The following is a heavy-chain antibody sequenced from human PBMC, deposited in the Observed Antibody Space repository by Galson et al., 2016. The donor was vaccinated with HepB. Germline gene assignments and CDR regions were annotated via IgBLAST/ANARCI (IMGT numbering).Heavy chain of an antibody. D-gene: IGHD3-22*01. V-gene: IGHV3-30*03. CDR2: ISSDGSNK. Sequence: SLRLSCAASRFTFSRYGMHWVRQAPGKGLEWVAVISSDGSNKNYADSVKGRFTISRDNRKNTLYLQMDSLRAEDTAVYFCARAPTFDYDVSGYYPYYFDYWGQGTLVTVSS. CDR1: RFTFSRYG. CDR3: ARAPTFDYDVSGYYPYYFDY. J-gene: IGHJ4*02.